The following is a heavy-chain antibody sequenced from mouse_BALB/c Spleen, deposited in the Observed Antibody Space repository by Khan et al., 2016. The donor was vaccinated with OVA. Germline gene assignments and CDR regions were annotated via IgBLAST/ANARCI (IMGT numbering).Heavy chain of an antibody. CDR3: ARSLYYSDSYARDY. Sequence: EVQLVESGPGLVKPSQSLSLTCTVTGYSITSDYAWNWIRQFPGNKLEWMGYISSTGSTSYNTSLKSRISITRDTSKNQFFLHLNSVTTEDTATYYCARSLYYSDSYARDYWGQGTSVTVSS. D-gene: IGHD2-13*01. J-gene: IGHJ4*01. CDR1: GYSITSDYA. V-gene: IGHV3-2*02. CDR2: ISSTGST.